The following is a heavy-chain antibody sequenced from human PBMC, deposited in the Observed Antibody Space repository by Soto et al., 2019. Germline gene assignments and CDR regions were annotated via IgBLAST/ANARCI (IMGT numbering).Heavy chain of an antibody. D-gene: IGHD1-1*01. J-gene: IGHJ3*02. V-gene: IGHV4-31*03. CDR2: IYYTGHT. CDR1: GVSINSGGYY. CDR3: ARGSNLERDALDI. Sequence: QVQLQESGPGLVKPSQTLSLTCSVSGVSINSGGYYWSWIRHHPGKGLEWIGYIYYTGHTFYNASLKSRVAMSVDTSKNQFSLTLTAVTAADTAVYYCARGSNLERDALDIWGQGTMVTVSS.